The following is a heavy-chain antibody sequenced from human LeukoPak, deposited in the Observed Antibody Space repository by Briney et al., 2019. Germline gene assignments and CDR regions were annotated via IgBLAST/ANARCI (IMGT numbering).Heavy chain of an antibody. CDR3: ARDYDYVWGSYRSGFDY. CDR2: INPNSGGT. Sequence: GASVKVSCKASGYTFTGYYMHWVRQAPGQGLEWMGWINPNSGGTNYAQKLQGRVTMTTDTSTSTAYMELRSLRSDDTAVYYCARDYDYVWGSYRSGFDYWGQGTLVTVSS. V-gene: IGHV1-2*02. D-gene: IGHD3-16*02. CDR1: GYTFTGYY. J-gene: IGHJ4*02.